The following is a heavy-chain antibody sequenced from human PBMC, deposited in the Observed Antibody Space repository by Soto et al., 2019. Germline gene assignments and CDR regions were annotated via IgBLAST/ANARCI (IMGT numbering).Heavy chain of an antibody. D-gene: IGHD3-10*01. J-gene: IGHJ4*02. CDR3: VGKHFDY. V-gene: IGHV4-59*08. CDR1: GGSSSSYY. Sequence: SETLSLTCTVSGGSSSSYYWSWIRQPPGKGLEWIGYVYYTGSTSYNPSLKRRVTFSADSSRGQFSLRLNSVTAADTAVYYCVGKHFDYWGQGTLVTVSS. CDR2: VYYTGST.